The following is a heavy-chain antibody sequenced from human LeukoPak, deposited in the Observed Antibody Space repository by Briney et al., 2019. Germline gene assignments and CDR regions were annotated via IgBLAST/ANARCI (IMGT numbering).Heavy chain of an antibody. J-gene: IGHJ4*02. CDR2: IHYTGGS. D-gene: IGHD3-9*01. V-gene: IGHV4-34*01. CDR3: ARGNILSGYCFDF. Sequence: SETLSLTCAVYGGSISGYYWSWIRQPPGKGLEWVGEIHYTGGSSYNPSLKSRATISIDTSKNQLSLKLSSVTAADTAVYYCARGNILSGYCFDFWGQGALVTVSS. CDR1: GGSISGYY.